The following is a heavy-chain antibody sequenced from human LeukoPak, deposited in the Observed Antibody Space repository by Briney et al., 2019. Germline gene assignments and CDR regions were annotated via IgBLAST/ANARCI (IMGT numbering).Heavy chain of an antibody. V-gene: IGHV1-69*05. D-gene: IGHD4-23*01. CDR1: GGTFSSYA. Sequence: ASAKVSCKASGGTFSSYAISWVRQAPGQGLEWMGGIIPIFGTANYAQKLQGRVTMTTDTSTSTAYMELRSLRSDDTAVYYCAREQYGGIEDHAFDIWGQGTMVTVS. CDR3: AREQYGGIEDHAFDI. CDR2: IIPIFGTA. J-gene: IGHJ3*02.